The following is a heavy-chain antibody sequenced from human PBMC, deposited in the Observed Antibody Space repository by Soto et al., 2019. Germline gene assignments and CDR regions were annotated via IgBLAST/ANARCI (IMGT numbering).Heavy chain of an antibody. V-gene: IGHV3-53*04. CDR3: ARDGPYYYASRMDV. CDR2: LHSGGDT. J-gene: IGHJ6*02. CDR1: GIPVSSNY. D-gene: IGHD3-10*01. Sequence: EVQLVESGGGLVQPGGSLRLSCVASGIPVSSNYMTWVRQAPGKGLEWVSVLHSGGDTYYANSVKGRFTISRHDSTNKLLLQMNSLTAEDTAVYYCARDGPYYYASRMDVWGQGTTVTVSS.